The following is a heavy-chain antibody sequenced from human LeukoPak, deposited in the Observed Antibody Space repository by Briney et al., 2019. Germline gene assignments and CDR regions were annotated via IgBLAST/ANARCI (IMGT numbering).Heavy chain of an antibody. CDR3: TALGAASEY. CDR1: GLTFSNAW. D-gene: IGHD2-15*01. Sequence: GGSLRLSCVVSGLTFSNAWMSWLRQAPGKGLQWVGHIKSKTDGGTTEYAAPVKGRFTISRDDSKNTLYLQLNSLKNDDTALYYCTALGAASEYWGQGTLVTVSS. V-gene: IGHV3-15*01. J-gene: IGHJ4*02. CDR2: IKSKTDGGTT.